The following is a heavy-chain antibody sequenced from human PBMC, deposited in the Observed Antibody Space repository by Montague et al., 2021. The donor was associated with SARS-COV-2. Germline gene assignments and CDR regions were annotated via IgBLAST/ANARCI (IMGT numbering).Heavy chain of an antibody. V-gene: IGHV3-21*01. J-gene: IGHJ4*02. D-gene: IGHD3-22*01. Sequence: SLRLSCAASGFTFSSYSMNWVRQAPGKGLEWVSSISSSSSYIYYADSVKGRFTISRDNAKNSLYLQMNSLRAEDTAVYYCARDGDYYGSSGILDYWGQGTLVTVSS. CDR2: ISSSSSYI. CDR3: ARDGDYYGSSGILDY. CDR1: GFTFSSYS.